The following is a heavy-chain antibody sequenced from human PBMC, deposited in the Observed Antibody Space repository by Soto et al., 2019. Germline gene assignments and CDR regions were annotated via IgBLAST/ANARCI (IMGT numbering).Heavy chain of an antibody. CDR1: GYSFTSYW. CDR3: ATVHNTSRSFDY. Sequence: GESLKISCKGSGYSFTSYWIGWVRQMPGKGLEWMGIIYPGDSDTRYSPSFQGQVTISADKSISTAYLQWSNLRAEDTAVYYGATVHNTSRSFDYWGQGTLVTVSS. D-gene: IGHD1-20*01. V-gene: IGHV5-51*01. J-gene: IGHJ4*02. CDR2: IYPGDSDT.